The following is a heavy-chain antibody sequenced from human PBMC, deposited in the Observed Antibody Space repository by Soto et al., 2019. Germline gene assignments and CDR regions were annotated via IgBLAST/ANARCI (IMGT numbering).Heavy chain of an antibody. CDR2: ISYDGYNK. D-gene: IGHD2-21*01. Sequence: QVQLVESGGGVVQPGRSLRLSCAASGFTFSSYAMHWVRQAPGKGLEWVALISYDGYNKYYAGSVKGRFTISRDNSKNTLYLQMNSLRAEDTAVYYCAREGIEMAFDYWGQGTLVIVSS. CDR3: AREGIEMAFDY. V-gene: IGHV3-30-3*01. J-gene: IGHJ4*02. CDR1: GFTFSSYA.